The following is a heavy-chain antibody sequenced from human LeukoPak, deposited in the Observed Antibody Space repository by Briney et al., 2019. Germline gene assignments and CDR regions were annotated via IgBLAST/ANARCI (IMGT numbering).Heavy chain of an antibody. CDR2: ISSSSSSYI. Sequence: PGGSLRLSCAASGFTFSSYSMNWVRQAPGKGLEWVSSISSSSSSYIYYADSVKGRFTISRDNAKNSLYLQMNSLRAEDTAVYYCARVGGYSSSWYRVLVGHLDYWGQGTLVTVSS. CDR1: GFTFSSYS. V-gene: IGHV3-21*01. D-gene: IGHD6-13*01. J-gene: IGHJ4*02. CDR3: ARVGGYSSSWYRVLVGHLDY.